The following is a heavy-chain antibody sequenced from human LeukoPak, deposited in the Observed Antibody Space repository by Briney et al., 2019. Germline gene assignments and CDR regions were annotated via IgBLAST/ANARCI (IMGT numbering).Heavy chain of an antibody. CDR3: ARHRAYSSSSPVVY. Sequence: AETLPLTCSVSGGSISSLYWSWIRQPPGKGLEWIGYIYYTGSTNYNPSLNSRVTMFVDMSKNQFSLRLSSVTAADTAVYYCARHRAYSSSSPVVYWGQGTLVTVSS. CDR1: GGSISSLY. CDR2: IYYTGST. D-gene: IGHD6-6*01. V-gene: IGHV4-59*08. J-gene: IGHJ4*02.